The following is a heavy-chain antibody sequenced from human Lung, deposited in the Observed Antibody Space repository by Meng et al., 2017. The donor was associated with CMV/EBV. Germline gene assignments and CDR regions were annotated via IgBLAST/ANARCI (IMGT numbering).Heavy chain of an antibody. CDR2: IIPMFGTV. CDR3: ARGSAVGAMGCDY. D-gene: IGHD1-26*01. J-gene: IGHJ4*02. V-gene: IGHV1-69*01. CDR1: GGSFSSYT. Sequence: KASGGSFSSYTFSWVRQAPGQGLEWMGEIIPMFGTVTSAQKFQGRVTITADESTTTAYMDLSSLRSDDTALYFCARGSAVGAMGCDYWGQGTLVTVSS.